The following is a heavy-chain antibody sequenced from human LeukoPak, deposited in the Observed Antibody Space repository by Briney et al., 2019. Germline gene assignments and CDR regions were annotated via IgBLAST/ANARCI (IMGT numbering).Heavy chain of an antibody. J-gene: IGHJ4*02. V-gene: IGHV3-21*04. CDR2: ISSRTSNI. CDR3: AKGGPVVASAFDY. CDR1: GFIFSSYG. Sequence: PGGSLRLSCAASGFIFSSYGMSWVRQAPGKGLEWVSSISSRTSNIYYAGSVKGRFTISRDTAKNSLYLQMNSLRAEDTAVYYCAKGGPVVASAFDYWGRGPVESVSS. D-gene: IGHD2-15*01.